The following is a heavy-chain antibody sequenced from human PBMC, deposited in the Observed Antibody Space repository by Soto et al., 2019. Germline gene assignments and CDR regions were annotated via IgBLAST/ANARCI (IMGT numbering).Heavy chain of an antibody. J-gene: IGHJ4*02. CDR2: IYYSGSI. CDR1: GGSISSGGYY. D-gene: IGHD3-9*01. Sequence: QVQLQESGPGLVKPSQTLSLTCTVSGGSISSGGYYWSWIRQHPGKGLEWIGYIYYSGSIYFNPSLKSRVTITEDTSKNQFSLKLSSVTASATAVYYCAKSSDLLTGSSFWFWGQGTLVTVSS. V-gene: IGHV4-31*03. CDR3: AKSSDLLTGSSFWF.